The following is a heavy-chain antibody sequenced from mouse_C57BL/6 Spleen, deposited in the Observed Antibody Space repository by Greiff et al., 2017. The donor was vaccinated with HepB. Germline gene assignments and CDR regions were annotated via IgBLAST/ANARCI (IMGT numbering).Heavy chain of an antibody. V-gene: IGHV5-4*01. J-gene: IGHJ1*03. CDR1: GFTFSSYA. CDR3: ARDAYYSLYWYFDV. CDR2: ISDGGSYT. Sequence: EVKLQESGGGLVKPGGSLKLSCAASGFTFSSYAMSWVRQTPEKRLEWVATISDGGSYTYYPDNVKGRFTISRDNAKNNLYLQMSHLKSEDTAMYYCARDAYYSLYWYFDVWGTGTTVTVSS. D-gene: IGHD2-12*01.